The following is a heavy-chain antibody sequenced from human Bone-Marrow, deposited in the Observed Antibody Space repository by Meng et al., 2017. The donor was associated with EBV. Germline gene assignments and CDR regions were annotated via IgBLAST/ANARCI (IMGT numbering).Heavy chain of an antibody. V-gene: IGHV1-18*01. CDR1: GYTFSSFT. CDR2: IHGYSANT. CDR3: VRFSNYVLDH. Sequence: QIQSVQSGGEVQKPGASVRVSCKTSGYTFSSFTLNWVRQVPGQGFEWVGWIHGYSANTHYAQKFHGRVNMSTDTSADTSYMELKNLRPDDTAIYYCVRFSNYVLDHWGQGTLVTVSS. D-gene: IGHD3-10*01. J-gene: IGHJ4*02.